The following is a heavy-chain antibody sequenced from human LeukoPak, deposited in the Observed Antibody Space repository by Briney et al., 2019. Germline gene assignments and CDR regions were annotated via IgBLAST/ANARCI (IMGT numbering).Heavy chain of an antibody. V-gene: IGHV3-23*01. J-gene: IGHJ4*02. CDR1: GLTFKIYS. CDR2: IGGRGDSI. D-gene: IGHD3-22*01. Sequence: GGSLRLSCAASGLTFKIYSMHRVRQAPGKGLEWVAVIGGRGDSIFYADSVKGRFTISRDTSKNTVDMQMSSLRAEDTAIYYCAKDYYETSGYFDSWGQGSLVSVSS. CDR3: AKDYYETSGYFDS.